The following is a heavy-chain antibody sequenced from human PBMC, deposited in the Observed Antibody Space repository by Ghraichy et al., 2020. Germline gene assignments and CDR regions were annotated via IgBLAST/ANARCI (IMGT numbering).Heavy chain of an antibody. J-gene: IGHJ4*02. V-gene: IGHV4-34*01. CDR2: INHSGST. CDR1: GGSFSGYY. Sequence: SQTLSLTCAVYGGSFSGYYWSWIRQPPGKGLEWIGEINHSGSTNYNPSLKSRVTISVDTSKNQFSLKLSSVTAADTAVYYCARSGYSYGHGLFDYWGQGTLVNVSS. CDR3: ARSGYSYGHGLFDY. D-gene: IGHD5-18*01.